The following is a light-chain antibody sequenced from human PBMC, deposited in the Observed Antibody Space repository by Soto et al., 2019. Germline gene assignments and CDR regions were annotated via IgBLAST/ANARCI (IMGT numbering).Light chain of an antibody. J-gene: IGLJ1*01. V-gene: IGLV2-14*01. Sequence: QSALTQPASVSGSPGQSITISCSGTRSDIGSYNYVAWYQQFPGKTPKILIYGVSNRPSGVSSRFSGSKSGNTAFLTISGLQAEDEADYYCISYTGSSTSYVFGSGTKV. CDR2: GVS. CDR1: RSDIGSYNY. CDR3: ISYTGSSTSYV.